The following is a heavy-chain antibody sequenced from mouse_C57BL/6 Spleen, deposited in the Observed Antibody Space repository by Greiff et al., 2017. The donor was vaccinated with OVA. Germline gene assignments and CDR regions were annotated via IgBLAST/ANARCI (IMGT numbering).Heavy chain of an antibody. CDR1: GYTFTDYY. Sequence: VQLQQSGPVLVKPGASVKMSCKASGYTFTDYYMNWVKQSHGKSLEWIGVINPYNGGTSYNQKFKGKATLTVDKSSSTDYMELNSLTSEDSAVYSCAMGHFSWFAYWVPATLVTVSA. D-gene: IGHD3-3*01. CDR2: INPYNGGT. J-gene: IGHJ3*01. CDR3: AMGHFSWFAY. V-gene: IGHV1-19*01.